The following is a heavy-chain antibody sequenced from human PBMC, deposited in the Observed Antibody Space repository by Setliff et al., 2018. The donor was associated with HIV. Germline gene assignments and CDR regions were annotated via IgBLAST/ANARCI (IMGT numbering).Heavy chain of an antibody. CDR1: GFAVSGNY. D-gene: IGHD1-26*01. CDR3: ARVGRIYYFEH. J-gene: IGHJ4*02. CDR2: INTATVTTT. Sequence: LRLSCAASGFAVSGNYMSWVRQAPGKGLEWIAYINTATVTTTVYYADSVKGRFTVSRDNAKNSLFLDMNSLRDDDSAVYYCARVGRIYYFEHWGQGTVVTVSS. V-gene: IGHV3-11*04.